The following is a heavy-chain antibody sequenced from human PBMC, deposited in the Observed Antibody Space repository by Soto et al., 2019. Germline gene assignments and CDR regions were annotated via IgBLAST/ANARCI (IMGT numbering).Heavy chain of an antibody. CDR2: VSGSGDTT. J-gene: IGHJ4*02. D-gene: IGHD4-17*01. Sequence: GGSLRLSCAASGFTFSSYAMTWVRQAPGKGLEWVSVVSGSGDTTHSADSVKGRFTISRDNSKNTLYLQMNSLRAEDTAIYYCAKDGTVTTFPQGYLDFWGQGTLVTVSS. CDR3: AKDGTVTTFPQGYLDF. CDR1: GFTFSSYA. V-gene: IGHV3-23*01.